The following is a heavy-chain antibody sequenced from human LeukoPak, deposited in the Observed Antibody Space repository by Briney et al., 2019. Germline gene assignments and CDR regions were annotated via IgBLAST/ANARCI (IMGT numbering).Heavy chain of an antibody. CDR2: IYYSGST. D-gene: IGHD6-13*01. V-gene: IGHV4-39*07. J-gene: IGHJ4*02. CDR1: GGSISSSSYY. Sequence: SETLSLTCTVSGGSISSSSYYWGWIRQPPGKGLEWIGSIYYSGSTYYNPPLKSRVTISVDTSKNQFSLKLSSVTAADTAVYYCAREPIAAATIFDYWGQGTLVTVSS. CDR3: AREPIAAATIFDY.